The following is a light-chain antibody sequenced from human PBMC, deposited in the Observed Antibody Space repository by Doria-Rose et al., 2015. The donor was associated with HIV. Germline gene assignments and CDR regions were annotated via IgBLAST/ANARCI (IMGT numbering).Light chain of an antibody. CDR1: QSFSSTY. V-gene: IGKV3-20*01. Sequence: TQPPGTLSLSLGERATLSCRASQSFSSTYLAWYQQKPGQAPSLLIYDVSTRATGIPDRFSASGSGTDFTLTINRLEPEDFTLYYCQQYVTSWTFGQGPKVEI. CDR3: QQYVTSWT. J-gene: IGKJ1*01. CDR2: DVS.